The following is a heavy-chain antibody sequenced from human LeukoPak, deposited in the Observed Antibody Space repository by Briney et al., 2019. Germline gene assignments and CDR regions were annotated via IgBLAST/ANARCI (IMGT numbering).Heavy chain of an antibody. CDR1: CGSISSYY. D-gene: IGHD7-27*01. V-gene: IGHV4-59*01. CDR2: FHYSGTT. Sequence: SETLSLTCTVSCGSISSYYWSWLRQPPGKGLEWIGYFHYSGTTNYNPSLKSRVTISVDTSKNQFSLKLSSVTAADTAVYYCARVDANWGVVDYWGQGTLVTVSS. J-gene: IGHJ4*02. CDR3: ARVDANWGVVDY.